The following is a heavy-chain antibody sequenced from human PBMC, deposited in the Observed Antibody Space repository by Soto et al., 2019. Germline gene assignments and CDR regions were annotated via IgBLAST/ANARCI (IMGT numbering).Heavy chain of an antibody. CDR3: ARALQQLVAFDY. CDR2: IIPIFGIA. D-gene: IGHD6-13*01. CDR1: GGTFSSYT. Sequence: QVQLVQSGAEVKKPGSSVKVSCKASGGTFSSYTISWVRQAPGHGLEWMGRIIPIFGIANYAQKFQGRGTITAGKSTRTAYMELSSLRSADTDVYYCARALQQLVAFDYWGQGTLVTVSS. V-gene: IGHV1-69*02. J-gene: IGHJ4*02.